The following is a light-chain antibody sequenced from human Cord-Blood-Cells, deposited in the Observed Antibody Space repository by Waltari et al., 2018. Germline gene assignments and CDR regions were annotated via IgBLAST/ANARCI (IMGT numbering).Light chain of an antibody. V-gene: IGLV3-19*01. CDR1: SLRGYY. Sequence: SSELTQDPAVSVALGQTVRLTCHGDSLRGYYASWYQQKPGQAPVLVIYGKNNRPSGIPDRFSGSSSGNTASLTITGAQAEDEADYYCNSRDSSGNHVVFGGGTKLTVL. CDR2: GKN. CDR3: NSRDSSGNHVV. J-gene: IGLJ2*01.